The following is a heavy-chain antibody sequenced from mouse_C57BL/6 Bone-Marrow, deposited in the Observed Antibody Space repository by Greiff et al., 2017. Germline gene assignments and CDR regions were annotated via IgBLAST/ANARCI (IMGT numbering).Heavy chain of an antibody. J-gene: IGHJ4*01. Sequence: QVQLQQPGAELVMPGASVKLSCKASGYTFTSYWMHWVKQRPGQGLEWIGEIDPSDSYTNYNQKFKGKSTLTVDKSSTTAYMQLSSLTSEDSAVYYYARKGYCDNDLCYAMDDWGQGTSVTVSS. CDR3: ARKGYCDNDLCYAMDD. CDR1: GYTFTSYW. V-gene: IGHV1-69*01. CDR2: IDPSDSYT. D-gene: IGHD2-4*01.